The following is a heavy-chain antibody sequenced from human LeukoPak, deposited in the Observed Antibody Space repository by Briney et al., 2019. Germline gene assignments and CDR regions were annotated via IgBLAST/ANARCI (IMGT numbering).Heavy chain of an antibody. CDR3: ARGRWSYYGSGSYRYYYYYMDV. Sequence: RASVKVSCKASGYTFTSYDINWVRQATGQGLEWMGWVNPNSGNTGYAQKFQGRVTMTRNTSISTAYMELSSLRSEDTAVYYCARGRWSYYGSGSYRYYYYYMDVWGKGTTVTISS. J-gene: IGHJ6*03. D-gene: IGHD3-10*01. CDR1: GYTFTSYD. CDR2: VNPNSGNT. V-gene: IGHV1-8*01.